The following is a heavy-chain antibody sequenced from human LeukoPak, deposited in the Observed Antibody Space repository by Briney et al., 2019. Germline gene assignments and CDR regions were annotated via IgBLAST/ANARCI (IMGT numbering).Heavy chain of an antibody. J-gene: IGHJ5*02. CDR1: GYTFTSYD. Sequence: ASVKVSCKASGYTFTSYDINWVRQATGQGLEWMGWMNPNSGNTGYAQKFQGRVTITRNTSISTAYMELSSLRSEDTAVYYCARVITHFNWFDPWGQATLVTVSS. CDR3: ARVITHFNWFDP. D-gene: IGHD1-20*01. V-gene: IGHV1-8*03. CDR2: MNPNSGNT.